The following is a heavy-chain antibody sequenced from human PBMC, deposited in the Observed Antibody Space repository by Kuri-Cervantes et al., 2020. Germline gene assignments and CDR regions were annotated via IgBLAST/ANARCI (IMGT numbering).Heavy chain of an antibody. CDR2: ISSSSSYI. J-gene: IGHJ3*02. Sequence: GESLKISCAASGFTFSSYSMNWVRQAPGKGLEWVSSISSSSSYIYYADSVKGRFTISRDNSKNTLYLQMNSLRAEDTAVYYCARAGGGGGAFDIWGQGTMVTVSS. D-gene: IGHD2-15*01. V-gene: IGHV3-21*01. CDR3: ARAGGGGGAFDI. CDR1: GFTFSSYS.